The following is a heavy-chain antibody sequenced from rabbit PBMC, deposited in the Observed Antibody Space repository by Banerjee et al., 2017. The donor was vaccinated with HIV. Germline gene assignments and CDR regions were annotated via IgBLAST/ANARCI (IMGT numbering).Heavy chain of an antibody. V-gene: IGHV1S45*01. CDR1: GFSFSSYYD. D-gene: IGHD7-1*01. CDR2: IYTGSSGTT. CDR3: ARGAAYDTAGYAGYAPNL. Sequence: QEQLEESGGGLVKPGASLTLTCTASGFSFSSYYDMCWVRQAPGKGLEWIACIYTGSSGTTYYATWAKGRFTISKTSSTTVTLQMTSLTAADTATYFCARGAAYDTAGYAGYAPNLWGPGTLVTVS. J-gene: IGHJ6*01.